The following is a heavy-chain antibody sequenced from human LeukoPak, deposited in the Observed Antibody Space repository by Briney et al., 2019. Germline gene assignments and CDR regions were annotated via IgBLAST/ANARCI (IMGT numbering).Heavy chain of an antibody. D-gene: IGHD3-22*01. CDR2: IKSKTDGGTT. J-gene: IGHJ4*02. CDR3: AKDSYDSLAVGY. CDR1: GFTFSNAW. Sequence: GGSLRLSCAASGFTFSNAWMSWVRQAPGKGLEWVGRIKSKTDGGTTDYAAPVKGRFTISRDDSKNTLYLQMNSLRAEDTAVYYCAKDSYDSLAVGYWGQGTLVTVSS. V-gene: IGHV3-15*01.